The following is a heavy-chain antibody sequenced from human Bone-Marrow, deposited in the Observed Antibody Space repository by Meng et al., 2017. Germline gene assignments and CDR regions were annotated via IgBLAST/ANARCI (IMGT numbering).Heavy chain of an antibody. D-gene: IGHD3-16*01. V-gene: IGHV3-7*01. J-gene: IGHJ3*02. CDR2: IKQDGSEK. CDR3: AREGDGAFDI. Sequence: GESLKISCAASGFTFSSYEMNWVRQAPGKGLEWVDNIKQDGSEKYYVDSVKGRFTISRDNAKNSLYLQMNSLRAEDTAVYYCAREGDGAFDIWGQGTMVTVSS. CDR1: GFTFSSYE.